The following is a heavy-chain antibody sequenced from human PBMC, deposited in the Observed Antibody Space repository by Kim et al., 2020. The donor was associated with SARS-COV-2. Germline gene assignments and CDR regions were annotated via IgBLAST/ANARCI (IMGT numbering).Heavy chain of an antibody. D-gene: IGHD3-16*01. J-gene: IGHJ6*02. Sequence: GRFTISRDRSKNTMYLQMDSLRPEDTAVYFCAKDKSFFVITFGGESGGMDVWGQGTTVTVSS. CDR3: AKDKSFFVITFGGESGGMDV. V-gene: IGHV3-30*02.